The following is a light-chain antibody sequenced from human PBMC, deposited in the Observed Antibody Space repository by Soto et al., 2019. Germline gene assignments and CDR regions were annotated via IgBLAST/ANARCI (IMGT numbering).Light chain of an antibody. CDR3: QQYGGSPLYT. CDR1: QSVSSSD. CDR2: GAS. V-gene: IGKV3-20*01. Sequence: EIVLTQSPGTLSLSPGDRATLSCRASQSVSSSDLAWYQQKPGQAPRLLIYGASTRATGIPDRFSGSGSWTDFTLTISRLEAEDFAVYYCQQYGGSPLYTFGQGTKLEIK. J-gene: IGKJ2*01.